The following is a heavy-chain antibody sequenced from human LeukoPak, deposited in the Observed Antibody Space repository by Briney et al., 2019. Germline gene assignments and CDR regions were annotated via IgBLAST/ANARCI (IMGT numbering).Heavy chain of an antibody. J-gene: IGHJ4*02. CDR3: AKGSSPLDY. V-gene: IGHV3-23*01. D-gene: IGHD6-13*01. CDR1: GFTFSSSA. CDR2: ISGSGSTI. Sequence: GGSLRLSCAASGFTFSSSAMSWVRQAPGKGLEWISVISGSGSTINYTDSVKGRFTTSRDNSKNTLFLQMNSLRAEDTAVYYCAKGSSPLDYWGQGTLVTVSS.